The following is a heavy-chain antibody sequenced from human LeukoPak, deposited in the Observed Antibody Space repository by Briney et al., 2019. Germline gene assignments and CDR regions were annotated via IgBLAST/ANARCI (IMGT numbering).Heavy chain of an antibody. CDR1: GFTFSSYA. D-gene: IGHD2-2*01. V-gene: IGHV3-23*01. J-gene: IGHJ4*02. CDR3: TKDHPDCRGTSCLLFDS. Sequence: PGGSLRLSCAASGFTFSSYAMSWVRQAPGKGLKGVSMITSGGGSTYHADSVKGRFTISRDNSKNTQYLQMTSMRAEDTAVYYCTKDHPDCRGTSCLLFDSWGQGTLVTVSS. CDR2: ITSGGGST.